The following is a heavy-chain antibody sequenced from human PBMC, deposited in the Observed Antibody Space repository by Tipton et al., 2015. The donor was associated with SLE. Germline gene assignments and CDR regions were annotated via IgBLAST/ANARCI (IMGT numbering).Heavy chain of an antibody. CDR1: GGSISSHY. Sequence: TLSLTCTVSGGSISSHYWSWIRQPPGKGLEWIGSIYYSGSTYYNPSLKSRVTISVDTSKNQFSLKLSSVTAADTAVYYCANQNWNYYFWGQGNLVTVSS. V-gene: IGHV4-59*04. CDR3: ANQNWNYYF. D-gene: IGHD1-7*01. CDR2: IYYSGST. J-gene: IGHJ4*02.